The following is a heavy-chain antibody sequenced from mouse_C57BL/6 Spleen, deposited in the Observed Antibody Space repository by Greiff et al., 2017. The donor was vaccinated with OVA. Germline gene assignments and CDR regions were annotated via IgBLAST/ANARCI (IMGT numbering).Heavy chain of an antibody. J-gene: IGHJ2*01. D-gene: IGHD1-1*01. V-gene: IGHV1-64*01. CDR3: ASGGTTVVAHYFDY. CDR1: GYTFTSYW. Sequence: VQLQQSGPELVKPGASVKISCKASGYTFTSYWMHWVKQRPGQGLEWIGMIHPNSGSTNYNEKFKSKATLTVDKSSSTAYMQLSSLTSEDSAVYYCASGGTTVVAHYFDYWGQGTTLTVSS. CDR2: IHPNSGST.